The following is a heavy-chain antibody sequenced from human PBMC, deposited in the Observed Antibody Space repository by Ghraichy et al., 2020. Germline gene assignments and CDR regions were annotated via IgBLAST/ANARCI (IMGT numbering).Heavy chain of an antibody. CDR2: IKQDGSEK. CDR3: ATETAVDTGSYGMDV. J-gene: IGHJ6*02. CDR1: GFTFSSYW. D-gene: IGHD4-23*01. V-gene: IGHV3-7*03. Sequence: GGSLRLSCAASGFTFSSYWMNWVRQAPGRGLEWVANIKQDGSEKYYVDSVKGRSTISRDNAKNSLYLQMNSLRAEDTAVYYCATETAVDTGSYGMDVWGQGTTVTVSS.